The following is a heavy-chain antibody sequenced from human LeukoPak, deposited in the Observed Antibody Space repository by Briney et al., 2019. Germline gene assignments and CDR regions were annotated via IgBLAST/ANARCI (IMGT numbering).Heavy chain of an antibody. D-gene: IGHD1-26*01. CDR2: INPNSGGT. Sequence: ASVKVSCKASGYTFTGYYMHWVRQAPGLGLEWMGWINPNSGGTNYAQKFQGRVTMTRDTSISTAYMELSRLRSDDTAVYYCARVKSGSFPTGRPGYYYMDVWGKGTTVTVSS. CDR1: GYTFTGYY. J-gene: IGHJ6*03. CDR3: ARVKSGSFPTGRPGYYYMDV. V-gene: IGHV1-2*02.